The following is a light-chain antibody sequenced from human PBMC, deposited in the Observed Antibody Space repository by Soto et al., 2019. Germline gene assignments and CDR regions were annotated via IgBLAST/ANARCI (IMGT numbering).Light chain of an antibody. CDR3: HQYNHWPPLYS. CDR2: GDS. Sequence: EVVLTQSPVTLSLSPGERATLSCRASQSVSNNLAWYQQKPGQAPRLLIYGDSTRATGVPARFSGSGSGTEFTLTIAGLQSEDIAIYYCHQYNHWPPLYSFGQGTRLEIK. V-gene: IGKV3-15*01. CDR1: QSVSNN. J-gene: IGKJ2*01.